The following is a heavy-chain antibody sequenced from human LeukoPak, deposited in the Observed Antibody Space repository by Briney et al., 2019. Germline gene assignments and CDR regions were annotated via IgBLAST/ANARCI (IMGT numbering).Heavy chain of an antibody. J-gene: IGHJ6*03. Sequence: GGSLRLSCAASGFTFSSYAMHWVRQAPGKGLEWVTVISYDGSNKYYADSVKGRFTISGDNSKNTLYLQMNSLRAEDTAVYYCASTAGYSSSWYWYYYYMDVWGKGTTVTVSS. CDR2: ISYDGSNK. V-gene: IGHV3-30-3*01. CDR3: ASTAGYSSSWYWYYYYMDV. D-gene: IGHD6-13*01. CDR1: GFTFSSYA.